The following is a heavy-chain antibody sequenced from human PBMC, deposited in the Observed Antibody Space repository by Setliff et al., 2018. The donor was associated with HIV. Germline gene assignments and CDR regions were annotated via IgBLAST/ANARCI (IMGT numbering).Heavy chain of an antibody. D-gene: IGHD3-9*01. CDR3: ARALTSGGFYYYYMDV. CDR2: IIPSFDIT. CDR1: GGTFNTYD. J-gene: IGHJ6*03. Sequence: SVKVSCKASGGTFNTYDSSWVRQAPGQGLEWMGGIIPSFDITNYAQKFRGRVTITADKSTSTAYMELSSLRSEDTAVYYCARALTSGGFYYYYMDVWGKGTTVTVSS. V-gene: IGHV1-69*10.